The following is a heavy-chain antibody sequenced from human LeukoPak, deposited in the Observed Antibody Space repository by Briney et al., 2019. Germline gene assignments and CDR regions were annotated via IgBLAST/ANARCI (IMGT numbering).Heavy chain of an antibody. CDR3: SKLKATRTDPFDY. Sequence: GGSLRLSCAASGFTFSSYGMHWVRQAAGKGLEGVAFIRYDGSIKYYADSVKGRFTISRDNSKNTLYLEMNSLRTEDTAVYYCSKLKATRTDPFDYWGQGTLVTVSS. CDR2: IRYDGSIK. V-gene: IGHV3-30*02. J-gene: IGHJ4*02. CDR1: GFTFSSYG. D-gene: IGHD1-1*01.